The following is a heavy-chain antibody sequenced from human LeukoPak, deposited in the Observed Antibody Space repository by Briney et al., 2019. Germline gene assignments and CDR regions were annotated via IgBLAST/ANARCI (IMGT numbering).Heavy chain of an antibody. J-gene: IGHJ4*02. D-gene: IGHD2-15*01. CDR1: GFSFSVYY. Sequence: GGSLRLSXAASGFSFSVYYMAWVRQAPGKGLEWVGLSRNKENRYSTEYGASVKGRVTISRDDSKNPMYLEMKSLKSEDTAVYYCVREYFGGYDYWGQGTLVTVSS. CDR2: SRNKENRYST. CDR3: VREYFGGYDY. V-gene: IGHV3-72*01.